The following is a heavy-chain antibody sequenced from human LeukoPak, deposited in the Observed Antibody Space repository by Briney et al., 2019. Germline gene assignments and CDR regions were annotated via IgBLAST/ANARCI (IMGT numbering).Heavy chain of an antibody. CDR3: AKNNDYGGSYWYFDL. J-gene: IGHJ2*01. D-gene: IGHD4-23*01. Sequence: GGSLRLSCAASGFTFSSYAMSWVRQAPGKGLEWVSAISGSGGSTYYADSVKGRFTISRDNSKNTLYLQMSSLRDEDTAVYYCAKNNDYGGSYWYFDLWGRGTLVTVSS. CDR1: GFTFSSYA. CDR2: ISGSGGST. V-gene: IGHV3-23*01.